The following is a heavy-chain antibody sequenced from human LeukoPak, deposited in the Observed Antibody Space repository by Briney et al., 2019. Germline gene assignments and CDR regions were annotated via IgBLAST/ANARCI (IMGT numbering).Heavy chain of an antibody. CDR3: ARVRYSYDSSGIDY. V-gene: IGHV3-74*01. D-gene: IGHD3-22*01. CDR1: GFTFSSYG. CDR2: INSDGRST. J-gene: IGHJ4*02. Sequence: PGGSLRLYCAASGFTFSSYGMHWVRQAPGKELVWVSRINSDGRSTGYADPVKGRFTISRDNAKNTLDLRMNSLGDEDTAEYYCARVRYSYDSSGIDYWGQGTLVTVSS.